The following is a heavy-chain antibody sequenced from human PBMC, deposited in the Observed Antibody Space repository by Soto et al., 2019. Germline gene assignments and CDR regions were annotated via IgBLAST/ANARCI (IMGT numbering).Heavy chain of an antibody. CDR3: ARDYYDFWSGYPTTFDY. CDR2: INAGNGNT. D-gene: IGHD3-3*01. V-gene: IGHV1-3*01. Sequence: ASVKVSCKASGYTFTSYAMHWVRQAPGQRLEWMGWINAGNGNTKYSQKFQGRVTITRDTSASTAYMELSSLRSEDTAVYYCARDYYDFWSGYPTTFDYWGQGTLVTVSS. CDR1: GYTFTSYA. J-gene: IGHJ4*02.